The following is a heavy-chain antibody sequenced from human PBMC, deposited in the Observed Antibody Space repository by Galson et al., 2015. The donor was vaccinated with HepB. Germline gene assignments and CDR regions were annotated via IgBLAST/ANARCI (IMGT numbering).Heavy chain of an antibody. J-gene: IGHJ6*03. CDR3: GRDGRYSDNCSGERCYSYSYYYYMDV. CDR2: TVPIFGIT. V-gene: IGHV1-69*13. Sequence: SVKVSCKASGGTFSNYAISWVRQAPGQGLEWMGGTVPIFGITSYAQKFQGRLTITADESTRTAYMELSSLRSEDTAVYYCGRDGRYSDNCSGERCYSYSYYYYMDVWGKGTTISVSS. CDR1: GGTFSNYA. D-gene: IGHD2-15*01.